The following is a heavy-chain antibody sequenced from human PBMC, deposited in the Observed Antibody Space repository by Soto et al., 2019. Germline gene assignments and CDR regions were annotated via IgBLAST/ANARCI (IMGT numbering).Heavy chain of an antibody. CDR1: GFSLSTSGVG. Sequence: QITLKESGPTLVKPTQTLTLTCTFSGFSLSTSGVGGGWISQPPGKALEWLALIYWDDDKRYSPSLKSRLTITKDTTKNQVVLTITNMDPEDKATDYCVHCRYHLFRFDPWGQGTLDTVSS. D-gene: IGHD2-2*01. J-gene: IGHJ5*02. V-gene: IGHV2-5*02. CDR2: IYWDDDK. CDR3: VHCRYHLFRFDP.